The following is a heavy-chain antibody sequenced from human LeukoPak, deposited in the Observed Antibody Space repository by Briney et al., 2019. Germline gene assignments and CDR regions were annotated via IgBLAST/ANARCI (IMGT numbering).Heavy chain of an antibody. CDR3: AKDRESSYGLLWFGELLCDIDY. CDR2: ISYDGSNK. Sequence: SGGSLRLSCAASGFTFSSYGMHWVLQAPGKGLEWVAVISYDGSNKYYADSVKGRFTISRDNSKNTLYLQMNSLRAEDTAVYYCAKDRESSYGLLWFGELLCDIDYWGQGTLVTVSS. CDR1: GFTFSSYG. D-gene: IGHD3-10*01. V-gene: IGHV3-30*18. J-gene: IGHJ4*02.